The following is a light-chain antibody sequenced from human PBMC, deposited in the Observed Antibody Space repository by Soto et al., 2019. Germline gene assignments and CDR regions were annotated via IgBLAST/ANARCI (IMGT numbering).Light chain of an antibody. CDR1: HSISTY. J-gene: IGKJ2*01. V-gene: IGKV1-39*01. Sequence: DIQITQSPSSLSASIGDRVTITCRAGHSISTYLNWYQQKPGKAPKLLIYAASSLQSGVPSRFSGSGSGTDFTLTINSLQPEDFATYYCQHTYSAPYTFGQGTKLEIK. CDR2: AAS. CDR3: QHTYSAPYT.